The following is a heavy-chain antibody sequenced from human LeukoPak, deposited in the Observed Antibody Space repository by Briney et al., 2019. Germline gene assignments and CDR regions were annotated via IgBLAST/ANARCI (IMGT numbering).Heavy chain of an antibody. Sequence: SETLSLTCTVSGGSINSYYWSWIRQPPGKGLEWIGNIYHSGSTNYNPPLKSRVTISVDTSKKQFSLKLTSVTAADTAVYYCARDSATSLEFNWNQDYYDYYYMDVWDKGTTVTVSS. D-gene: IGHD1-20*01. J-gene: IGHJ6*03. CDR2: IYHSGST. CDR1: GGSINSYY. CDR3: ARDSATSLEFNWNQDYYDYYYMDV. V-gene: IGHV4-59*01.